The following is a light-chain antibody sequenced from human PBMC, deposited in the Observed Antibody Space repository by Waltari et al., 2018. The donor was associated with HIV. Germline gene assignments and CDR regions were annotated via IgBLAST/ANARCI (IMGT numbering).Light chain of an antibody. Sequence: QSALTQPASVSGSPGQSITISCTGSRSDVGAYNYVSWYQQHPGKAPKLLVYDVNKRPSGASNRFSGSKSGSTASRTISGIQTEDEADYYCCSYAGSSALVVFGGGTKLTVL. J-gene: IGLJ2*01. CDR3: CSYAGSSALVV. CDR2: DVN. V-gene: IGLV2-23*02. CDR1: RSDVGAYNY.